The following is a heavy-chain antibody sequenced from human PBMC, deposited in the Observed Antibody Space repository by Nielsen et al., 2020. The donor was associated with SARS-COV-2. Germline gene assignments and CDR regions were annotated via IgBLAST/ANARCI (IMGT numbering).Heavy chain of an antibody. CDR3: ARHRMYYDILTGYTPSGMDV. Sequence: WVRQAPGQGLEWMGIINPSGGSTSYAQKFQGRVTMTRDTSTSTVYMELSSLRSEDTAVYYCARHRMYYDILTGYTPSGMDVWGQGTTVTVSS. D-gene: IGHD3-9*01. J-gene: IGHJ6*02. CDR2: INPSGGST. V-gene: IGHV1-46*01.